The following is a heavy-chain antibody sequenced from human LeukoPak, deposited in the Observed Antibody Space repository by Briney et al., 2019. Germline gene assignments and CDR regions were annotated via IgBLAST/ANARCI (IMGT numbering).Heavy chain of an antibody. J-gene: IGHJ6*02. CDR1: GGSISNYY. Sequence: PSETLSLTCTVSGGSISNYYWNWIRQPPGKGLEWIGYIYYSGSTNYKPSLKSRVTISVDTSKNQFPLKLSSMTAADTAVYYCARSDCSTTSCVAYYGMDVWGQGTTVTVSS. D-gene: IGHD2-2*01. CDR2: IYYSGST. CDR3: ARSDCSTTSCVAYYGMDV. V-gene: IGHV4-59*08.